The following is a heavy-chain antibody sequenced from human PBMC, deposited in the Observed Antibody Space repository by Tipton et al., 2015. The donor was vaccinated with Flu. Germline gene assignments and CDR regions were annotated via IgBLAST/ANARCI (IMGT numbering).Heavy chain of an antibody. CDR3: ARVGAVTMVRGLAFDAFDI. J-gene: IGHJ3*02. CDR2: IYHSGST. D-gene: IGHD3-10*01. V-gene: IGHV4-39*07. Sequence: TLSLTCNVSGDSIRTSGHYWGWIRQPPGKGLEWIGNIYHSGSTNYNPSLKSRVTISLDKSKNQFSLNLSSVTAADTAVYYCARVGAVTMVRGLAFDAFDIWRLGTMVAVS. CDR1: GDSIRTSGHY.